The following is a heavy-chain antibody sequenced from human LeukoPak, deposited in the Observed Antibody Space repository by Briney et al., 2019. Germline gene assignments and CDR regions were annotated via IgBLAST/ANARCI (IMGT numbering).Heavy chain of an antibody. D-gene: IGHD6-19*01. J-gene: IGHJ3*02. V-gene: IGHV3-33*07. Sequence: GGSLRLSCVASGFTFTKCAMSWIRQAPGKGLEWVAVIWYDGSNKYYADSVKGRFTISRDNSKNTLYLQMNSLRAEDTAVYYCARAWYSSGRDAFDIWGQGTMVTVSS. CDR1: GFTFTKCA. CDR2: IWYDGSNK. CDR3: ARAWYSSGRDAFDI.